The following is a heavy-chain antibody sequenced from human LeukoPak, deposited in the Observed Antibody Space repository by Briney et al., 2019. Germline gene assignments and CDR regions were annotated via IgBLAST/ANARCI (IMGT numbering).Heavy chain of an antibody. CDR1: GDSISSFY. CDR2: IYYSGDT. J-gene: IGHJ3*02. D-gene: IGHD6-19*01. CDR3: AKYAGGWFDI. Sequence: SETLSLTCTVSGDSISSFYWSWIRQPPGKGLELIGYIYYSGDTHYNPSLESRVTISVDTSKNQFSLRLRSVTAADTAVYYCAKYAGGWFDIWGKGTMVTFFS. V-gene: IGHV4-59*08.